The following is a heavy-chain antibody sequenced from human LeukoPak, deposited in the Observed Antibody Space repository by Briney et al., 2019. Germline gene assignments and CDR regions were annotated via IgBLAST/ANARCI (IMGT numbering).Heavy chain of an antibody. CDR3: ARDPNYNWNDGGWFDP. D-gene: IGHD1-20*01. CDR1: GDSVSSNSAA. J-gene: IGHJ5*02. CDR2: TYYRSKWYN. V-gene: IGHV6-1*01. Sequence: QTLSLTCAISGDSVSSNSAAWNWIRQSPSRGLEWPGRTYYRSKWYNDYAVSVKSRITINPDTSKNQFSLQLNSVTPEDTAVYYCARDPNYNWNDGGWFDPWGQGTLVTVSS.